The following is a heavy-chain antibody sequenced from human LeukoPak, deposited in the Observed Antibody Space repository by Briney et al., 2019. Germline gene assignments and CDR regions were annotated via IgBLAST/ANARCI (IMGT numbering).Heavy chain of an antibody. J-gene: IGHJ6*04. D-gene: IGHD3-3*01. CDR3: ARDSPDYDFWSGYYTGMDV. CDR2: IKQDGGET. V-gene: IGHV3-7*01. Sequence: GGSLRLSCAASGFPFSSYWMAWVRQAPGKGLEWVASIKQDGGETFYVDSVKGRFTISRDNAKNSLYLQMNSLRAEDTAVYYCARDSPDYDFWSGYYTGMDVWGKGTTVTVSS. CDR1: GFPFSSYW.